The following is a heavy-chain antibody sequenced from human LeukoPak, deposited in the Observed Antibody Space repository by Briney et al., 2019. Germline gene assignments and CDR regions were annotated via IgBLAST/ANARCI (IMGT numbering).Heavy chain of an antibody. CDR3: ARKGDRGSAGFFDY. CDR1: GRSISSYY. D-gene: IGHD1-26*01. J-gene: IGHJ4*02. CDR2: IYHSGST. Sequence: SETLSLTCTVSGRSISSYYWSWIRQPPGKGLEWIGHIYHSGSTNYSPSLTSRVTMSVDRSKNQFSLKLSSVTAAGTALYYCARKGDRGSAGFFDYWGQGTLVTVSS. V-gene: IGHV4-59*01.